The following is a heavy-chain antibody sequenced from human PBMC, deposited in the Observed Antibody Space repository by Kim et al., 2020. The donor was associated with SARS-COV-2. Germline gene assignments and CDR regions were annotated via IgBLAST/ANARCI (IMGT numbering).Heavy chain of an antibody. J-gene: IGHJ4*02. Sequence: GGSLRLSCAASGFTFSSYAMHWVRQAPGKGLEWVAVISYDGSNKYYADSVKGRFTISRDNSKNTLYLQMNSLRAEDTAVYYCARDGIAAAGTFDYWGRGT. CDR2: ISYDGSNK. D-gene: IGHD6-13*01. CDR1: GFTFSSYA. CDR3: ARDGIAAAGTFDY. V-gene: IGHV3-30*04.